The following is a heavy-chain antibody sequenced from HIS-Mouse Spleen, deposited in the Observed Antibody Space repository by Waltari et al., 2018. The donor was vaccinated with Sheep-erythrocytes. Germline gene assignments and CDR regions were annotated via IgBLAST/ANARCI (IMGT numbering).Heavy chain of an antibody. Sequence: EVQLLESGGALVEHGGSLRLSCAALLLPFGGLAMSRVRQAPGEGVEWVSAISGSGGSTYYADSVKGRFTISRDNSKNTLYLQMNSLRAEDTAVYYCAKRRNWGSFDYWGQGTLVTVSS. CDR3: AKRRNWGSFDY. D-gene: IGHD7-27*01. CDR2: ISGSGGST. V-gene: IGHV3-23*01. CDR1: LLPFGGLA. J-gene: IGHJ4*02.